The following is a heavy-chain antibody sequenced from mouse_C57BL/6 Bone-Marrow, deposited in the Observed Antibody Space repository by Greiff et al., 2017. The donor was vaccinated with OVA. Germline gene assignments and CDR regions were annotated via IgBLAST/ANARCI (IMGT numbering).Heavy chain of an antibody. V-gene: IGHV1-69*01. Sequence: VQLKQPGAELVMPGASVKLSCKASGYTFTSYWMHWVKQRPGQGLEWIGEIDPSDSYTNYNQKFKGNSTLTVDKSSSTAYMQLSSLTSEDSAVYYCARGYYGSSYYFDYWGQGTTLTVSS. CDR1: GYTFTSYW. CDR3: ARGYYGSSYYFDY. J-gene: IGHJ2*01. CDR2: IDPSDSYT. D-gene: IGHD1-1*01.